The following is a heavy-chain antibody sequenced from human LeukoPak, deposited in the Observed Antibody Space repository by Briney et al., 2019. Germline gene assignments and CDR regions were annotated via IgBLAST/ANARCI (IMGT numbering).Heavy chain of an antibody. Sequence: TSETLSLTCTVSGGSISSYYWSWIRQPPGKGLEWIGYIYYSGSTNYNPSLKSRVTISVDTSKNQFSLKLSSVTAADTAVYYCARHKGISSPFYADFDYWGQGTLVTVSS. D-gene: IGHD6-13*01. J-gene: IGHJ4*02. CDR3: ARHKGISSPFYADFDY. V-gene: IGHV4-59*08. CDR2: IYYSGST. CDR1: GGSISSYY.